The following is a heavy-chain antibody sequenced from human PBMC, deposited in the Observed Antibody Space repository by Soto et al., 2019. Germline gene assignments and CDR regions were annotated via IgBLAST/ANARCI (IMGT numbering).Heavy chain of an antibody. CDR1: GFIFSSYG. D-gene: IGHD6-19*01. Sequence: QVQLVESGGGVVQPGRSLRLSCAASGFIFSSYGMNWVRQAPGKGLEWVAVMSFDGSIKYYADSVKGRFTISRDNSKNTLYLQMNSLRAEHTAVYYCATIAVPPAFDIWGQGTMVTVSS. CDR3: ATIAVPPAFDI. CDR2: MSFDGSIK. J-gene: IGHJ3*02. V-gene: IGHV3-30*03.